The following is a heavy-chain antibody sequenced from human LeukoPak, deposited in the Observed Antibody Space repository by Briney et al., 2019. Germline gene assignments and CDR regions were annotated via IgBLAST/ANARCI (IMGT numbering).Heavy chain of an antibody. J-gene: IGHJ4*02. Sequence: GGSLRLSCAASGFTVSSNYMSWVRQAPGKGLEWVSVIYSGGSTYYADSVRGRFTISRDNSKNTLYLQMNSLRAEDTAVYYCARAGDYGDCFDYWGQGTLVTVSS. CDR3: ARAGDYGDCFDY. D-gene: IGHD4-17*01. V-gene: IGHV3-53*01. CDR2: IYSGGST. CDR1: GFTVSSNY.